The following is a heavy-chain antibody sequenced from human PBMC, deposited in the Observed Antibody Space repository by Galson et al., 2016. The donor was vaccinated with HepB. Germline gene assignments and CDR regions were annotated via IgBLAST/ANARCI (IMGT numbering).Heavy chain of an antibody. CDR3: ARGPPRSLRPLYCGSASCKNRFDS. CDR1: GFILRSYR. V-gene: IGHV4-34*01. CDR2: INNSGSS. J-gene: IGHJ5*01. D-gene: IGHD2-2*01. Sequence: LRLSCAASGFILRSYRMNWVRQAPGKGLEWLGEINNSGSSNYNPSLKSRLTISIDTSNDQVSLNLSSVTAADTAVYFCARGPPRSLRPLYCGSASCKNRFDSWGQGTLVIVSS.